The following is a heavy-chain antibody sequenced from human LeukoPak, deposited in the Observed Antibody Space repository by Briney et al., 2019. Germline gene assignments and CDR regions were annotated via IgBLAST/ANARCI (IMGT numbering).Heavy chain of an antibody. Sequence: SETLSLTCTVSGGSISSSSYYWSWIRQPPGKGLEWIGEINHSGSTNYNPSLKSRVTISVDTSKNQFSLKLSSVTAADTAVYYCARGPRDRANWYFDLWGRGTLVTVSS. CDR3: ARGPRDRANWYFDL. CDR1: GGSISSSSYY. V-gene: IGHV4-39*07. CDR2: INHSGST. J-gene: IGHJ2*01.